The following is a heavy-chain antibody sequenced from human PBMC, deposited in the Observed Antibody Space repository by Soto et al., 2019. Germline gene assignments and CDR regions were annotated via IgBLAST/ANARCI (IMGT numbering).Heavy chain of an antibody. V-gene: IGHV4-34*01. CDR2: TNHSGST. J-gene: IGHJ6*03. CDR1: GGSFSGYY. Sequence: SETLSLTCAVYGGSFSGYYWSWIRQPPGKGLEWIGETNHSGSTNYNPSLKSRVTISVDTSKNQFSLKLSSVTAADTAVYYCARGYGSDYYYYYMDVWGKGTTVTVSS. CDR3: ARGYGSDYYYYYMDV. D-gene: IGHD3-10*01.